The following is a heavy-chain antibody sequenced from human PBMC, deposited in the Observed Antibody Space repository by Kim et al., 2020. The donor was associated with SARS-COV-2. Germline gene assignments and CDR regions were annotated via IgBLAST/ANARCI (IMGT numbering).Heavy chain of an antibody. J-gene: IGHJ4*02. V-gene: IGHV4-4*09. Sequence: SETLSLTCTVSGGSTSTYSWSWIRQTPGKGLEWIGWISNSGRTSYSPSLESRVTLSLDTTNDQFSLRLSSVTAADTAIYYCARRHCSGAACFQDYWGQGTLVTVSS. CDR1: GGSTSTYS. D-gene: IGHD2-21*02. CDR2: ISNSGRT. CDR3: ARRHCSGAACFQDY.